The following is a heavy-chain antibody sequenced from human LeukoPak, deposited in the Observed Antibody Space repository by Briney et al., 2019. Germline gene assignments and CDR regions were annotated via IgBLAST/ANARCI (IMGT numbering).Heavy chain of an antibody. V-gene: IGHV3-21*01. Sequence: GGSLRLSCATSGFTFSGYSMNWVRQAPGTGLEWVSSISSGSDYIYYADSVKGRFTISRDNAKNSLYLQMTSLRAEDTAVYYCASTNHYYGSGTYDYYFDYWGQGTLLTVSS. CDR3: ASTNHYYGSGTYDYYFDY. CDR2: ISSGSDYI. CDR1: GFTFSGYS. J-gene: IGHJ4*02. D-gene: IGHD3-10*01.